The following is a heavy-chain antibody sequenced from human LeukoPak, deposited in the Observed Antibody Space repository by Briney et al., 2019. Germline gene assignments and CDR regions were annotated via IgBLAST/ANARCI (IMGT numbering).Heavy chain of an antibody. V-gene: IGHV3-30*18. Sequence: GRSLRLSCATSGFTFSIYGMHWVRQAPGKGLEWVAVISYDGSNKYYADSVKGRFTISRDNSKNTLYLQMNSLRAEDTAVYYCVQEGPRGLAFDIWGQGTKVTVSS. CDR1: GFTFSIYG. CDR2: ISYDGSNK. CDR3: VQEGPRGLAFDI. J-gene: IGHJ3*02.